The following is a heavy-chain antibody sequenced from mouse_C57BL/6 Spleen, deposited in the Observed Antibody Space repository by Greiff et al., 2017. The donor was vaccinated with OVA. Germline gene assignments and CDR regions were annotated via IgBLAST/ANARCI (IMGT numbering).Heavy chain of an antibody. D-gene: IGHD1-1*01. Sequence: EVQLQQSGPGLVKPSQSLSLTCSVTGYSITSGYYWNWIRRFPGNKLEWMGYISYDGSNNYNQSLKNRISITRDTSKHQFFLKLNSVTTEDTATYYCARDYYGSSYVWYFDVWGTGTTVTVSS. J-gene: IGHJ1*03. CDR2: ISYDGSN. CDR3: ARDYYGSSYVWYFDV. CDR1: GYSITSGYY. V-gene: IGHV3-6*01.